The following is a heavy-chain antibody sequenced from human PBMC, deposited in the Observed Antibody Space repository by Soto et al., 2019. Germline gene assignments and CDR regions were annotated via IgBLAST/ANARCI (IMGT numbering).Heavy chain of an antibody. CDR3: ARGDYDIVSDDFDY. V-gene: IGHV3-30-3*01. Sequence: GGSLRLSCAASGFTFSSYAMHWVRQAPGKGLEWVAVISYDGSNKYYADSVKGRFTISRDNSKNTLYLQMNSLRAEDTAVYYCARGDYDIVSDDFDYWGQGTLVTVS. CDR1: GFTFSSYA. J-gene: IGHJ4*02. CDR2: ISYDGSNK. D-gene: IGHD3-9*01.